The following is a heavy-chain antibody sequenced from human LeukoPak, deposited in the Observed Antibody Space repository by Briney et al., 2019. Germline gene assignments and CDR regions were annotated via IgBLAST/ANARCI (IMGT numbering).Heavy chain of an antibody. CDR1: GFTFSDHY. J-gene: IGHJ4*02. CDR2: ITGSGSIT. V-gene: IGHV3-11*01. CDR3: ARDPDYGDPE. Sequence: PGGSLRLSCTASGFTFSDHYMSWFRLSPGKGLEWLSYITGSGSITDYADSVKGRFTISRDNAKNTMFLQMNSLRPEDTAVYYCARDPDYGDPEWGQGTLVTVSS. D-gene: IGHD4-17*01.